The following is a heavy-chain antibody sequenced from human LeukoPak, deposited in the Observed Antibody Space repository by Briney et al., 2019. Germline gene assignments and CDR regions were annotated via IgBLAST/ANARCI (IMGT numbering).Heavy chain of an antibody. CDR3: SRVGTGFNIPGAY. CDR2: IHYSGST. D-gene: IGHD1-14*01. V-gene: IGHV4-59*11. CDR1: GASISSHY. Sequence: SETLSLTCSVSGASISSHYWSCIRQPPGKGLEWIGYIHYSGSTNCNPSLKSRVTISLDTSKNQFSLKLTSVTAADTAVYYCSRVGTGFNIPGAYWGQGTLVTVSS. J-gene: IGHJ4*02.